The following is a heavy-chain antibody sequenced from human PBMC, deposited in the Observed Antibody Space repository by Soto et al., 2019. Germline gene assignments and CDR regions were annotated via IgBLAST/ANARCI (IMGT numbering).Heavy chain of an antibody. Sequence: QVQLVESGGGVVQPGRSLRLSCAASGFTLSSYGMHWVRQAPGKGLEWVAVIWHDDKYYVNSVKGRFTISRDNSKNTLYLQMSSLRAEDMAVYYCARDEILYGGNSFDSWGQGTLVTVSS. CDR3: ARDEILYGGNSFDS. D-gene: IGHD2-15*01. CDR1: GFTLSSYG. V-gene: IGHV3-33*01. CDR2: IWHDDK. J-gene: IGHJ4*02.